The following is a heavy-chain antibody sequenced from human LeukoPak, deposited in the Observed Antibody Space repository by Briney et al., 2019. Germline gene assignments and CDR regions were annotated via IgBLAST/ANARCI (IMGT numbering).Heavy chain of an antibody. J-gene: IGHJ4*02. CDR3: ARNLSPDFDY. CDR1: GDTVSSNSAA. CDR2: TYYRSKWLH. V-gene: IGHV6-1*01. Sequence: SQTLSLTCAISGDTVSSNSAAWNWIRQSPSRGLEWLGRTYYRSKWLHEYALSVESRISINPDTSKNQFSLQLNSVTPEDTAVYYCARNLSPDFDYWRQGTLVTVSS. D-gene: IGHD1-14*01.